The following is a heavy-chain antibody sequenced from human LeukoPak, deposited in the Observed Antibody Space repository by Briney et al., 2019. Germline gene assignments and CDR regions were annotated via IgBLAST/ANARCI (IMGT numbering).Heavy chain of an antibody. Sequence: PSETLSLTCAVYGGSFSGYYWTWIRQPPGKGLEWIGEINHSGSTNYNPSPKSRVTISVDTSKNQFSLKLSSVTAADTAVYYCATRITDYGGNNYFDYWGQGTLVTVSS. V-gene: IGHV4-34*01. CDR3: ATRITDYGGNNYFDY. CDR1: GGSFSGYY. CDR2: INHSGST. J-gene: IGHJ4*02. D-gene: IGHD4-23*01.